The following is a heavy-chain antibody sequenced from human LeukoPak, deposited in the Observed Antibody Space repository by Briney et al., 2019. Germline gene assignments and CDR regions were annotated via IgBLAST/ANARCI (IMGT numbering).Heavy chain of an antibody. CDR3: ARMALDGGDSIGFDS. CDR2: INPNIGDA. Sequence: ASVKVSCKASGCTFTDYFIHWVRQAPGQGLEWMGWINPNIGDASYAQKSQDRVTMTRDRSINTAYMELSRLTSDDTAVYYCARMALDGGDSIGFDSWGQGTLVTVSS. CDR1: GCTFTDYF. D-gene: IGHD2-21*02. V-gene: IGHV1-2*02. J-gene: IGHJ5*01.